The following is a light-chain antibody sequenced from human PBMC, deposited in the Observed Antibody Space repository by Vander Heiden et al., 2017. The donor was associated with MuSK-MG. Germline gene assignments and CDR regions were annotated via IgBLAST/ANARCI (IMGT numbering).Light chain of an antibody. J-gene: IGLJ2*01. CDR2: QDS. Sequence: ELTQPPSVSVSPGQTASITCSGDKLGDKYACWYQQKPGQSPVLVIYQDSKRPSGIPERFSGSNSGNTATLTIGGTQAMDEADYYCQAWDSSLVVFGGGTKLTVL. CDR3: QAWDSSLVV. CDR1: KLGDKY. V-gene: IGLV3-1*01.